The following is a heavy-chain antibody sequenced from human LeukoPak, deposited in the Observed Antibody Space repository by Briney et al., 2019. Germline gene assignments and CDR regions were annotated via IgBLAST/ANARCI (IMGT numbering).Heavy chain of an antibody. J-gene: IGHJ6*01. CDR1: GFTFSSFE. Sequence: PGGSLRLSCAVSGFTFSSFEMNWVRQAPGKGLGWVSYISSSGSSIYYADSLKGRFTISRDNAKNSLYMQLNSLGAGDTAVYYCARACGASCYAVDYYYYGMDVWVQGGTVTVCS. CDR3: ARACGASCYAVDYYYYGMDV. D-gene: IGHD2-2*01. V-gene: IGHV3-48*03. CDR2: ISSSGSSI.